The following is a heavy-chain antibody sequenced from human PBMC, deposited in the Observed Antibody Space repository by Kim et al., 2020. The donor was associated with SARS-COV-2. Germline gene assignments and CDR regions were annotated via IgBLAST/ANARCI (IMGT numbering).Heavy chain of an antibody. J-gene: IGHJ6*02. CDR3: ARVRYCSSTSCYAMDV. D-gene: IGHD2-2*01. CDR2: IWYDGSNK. CDR1: GFTFSSYG. V-gene: IGHV3-33*01. Sequence: GGSLRLSCAASGFTFSSYGMHWVRQAPGKGLEWVAVIWYDGSNKYYADSVKGRFTISRDNSKNTLYLQMNSLRAEDTAVYYCARVRYCSSTSCYAMDVWGQGTTVTVSS.